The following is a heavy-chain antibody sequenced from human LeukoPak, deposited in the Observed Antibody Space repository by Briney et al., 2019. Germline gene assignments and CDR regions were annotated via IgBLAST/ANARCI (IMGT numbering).Heavy chain of an antibody. CDR3: AGSGSPPGAFDI. V-gene: IGHV4-31*03. J-gene: IGHJ3*02. CDR2: IYYSGST. D-gene: IGHD3-10*01. CDR1: GGSISSGGYY. Sequence: SETLSLTCTVSGGSISSGGYYWSWIRQHPGKGLEWIGYIYYSGSTYYNPSLKSRVTISVDTSKNQFSLKLSSVTAADTAVYYCAGSGSPPGAFDIWGQGTMVTVSS.